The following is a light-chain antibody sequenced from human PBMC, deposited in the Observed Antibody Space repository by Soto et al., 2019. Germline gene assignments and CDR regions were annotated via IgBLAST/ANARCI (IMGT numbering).Light chain of an antibody. Sequence: DIQMTPSPSTLSASVGDRVTITCRASQSISNRLAWYHQKPGKTPNLLIYDAANLGSGVPSRFSGSGSGTEFTLTISSLQPDDFATYYCQQNDTYSTFGQGPK. J-gene: IGKJ1*01. CDR1: QSISNR. CDR2: DAA. CDR3: QQNDTYST. V-gene: IGKV1-5*01.